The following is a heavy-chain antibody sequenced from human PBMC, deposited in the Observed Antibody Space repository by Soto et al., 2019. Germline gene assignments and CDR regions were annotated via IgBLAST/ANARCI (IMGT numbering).Heavy chain of an antibody. CDR1: GYTFISYG. V-gene: IGHV1-18*01. J-gene: IGHJ6*02. D-gene: IGHD3-10*01. CDR2: ISAYNDYT. CDR3: AREGYYSGSGSYSPPRYYGMDV. Sequence: ASVKVSCKASGYTFISYGISWVRQAPGQGLEWMGWISAYNDYTNYAQKFQGRVTMTTDTSTRIAYLELRSLRSDDTAVYYCAREGYYSGSGSYSPPRYYGMDVWGQGTTVTVSS.